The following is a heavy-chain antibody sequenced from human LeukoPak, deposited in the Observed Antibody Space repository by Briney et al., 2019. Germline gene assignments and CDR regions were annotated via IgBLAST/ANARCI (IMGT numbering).Heavy chain of an antibody. V-gene: IGHV3-7*01. Sequence: GGSLRLSCAACGFTFSRYCMSWVRQSPGKGLEWVTTIKNDGGDTLYADSVKGRLTSSRDDAKSSLFLQFHSLRVDDTAVYYCTRLVPGSSRDYWGQGTLVTVSP. CDR2: IKNDGGDT. CDR1: GFTFSRYC. CDR3: TRLVPGSSRDY. J-gene: IGHJ4*02. D-gene: IGHD6-19*01.